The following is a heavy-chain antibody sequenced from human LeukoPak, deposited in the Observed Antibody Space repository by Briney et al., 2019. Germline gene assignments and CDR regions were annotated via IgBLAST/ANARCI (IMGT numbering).Heavy chain of an antibody. CDR2: INHSGST. V-gene: IGHV4-34*01. D-gene: IGHD4-17*01. CDR1: GGSFSGYY. J-gene: IGHJ4*02. CDR3: ARGHTMSTVVTLYYFDY. Sequence: SETLSLTCAVYGGSFSGYYWSWIRQPPGNGLEWIGEINHSGSTNYNPSLKSRVTISVDTSKNQFSLKLSSVTAADTAVYYCARGHTMSTVVTLYYFDYWGQGTLVTVSS.